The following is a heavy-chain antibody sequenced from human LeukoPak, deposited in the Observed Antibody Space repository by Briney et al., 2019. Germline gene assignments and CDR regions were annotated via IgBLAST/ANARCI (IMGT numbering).Heavy chain of an antibody. J-gene: IGHJ4*02. V-gene: IGHV3-23*01. CDR2: INDNAVFT. CDR1: GFTFSSSA. D-gene: IGHD4-17*01. CDR3: AKNHFATTAYDY. Sequence: GGSLRLSCTASGFTFSSSAMTWVRQAPGKGLEWVSAINDNAVFTYYADSVKGCFTLSRDNSKNTLYLQMNSLKAEDTAVYYCAKNHFATTAYDYWGQGTLVTVSS.